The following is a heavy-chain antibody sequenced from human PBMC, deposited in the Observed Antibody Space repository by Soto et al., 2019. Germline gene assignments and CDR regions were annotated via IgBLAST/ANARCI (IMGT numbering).Heavy chain of an antibody. D-gene: IGHD3-9*01. CDR1: GFTFSSYG. Sequence: GGSLILSCAASGFTFSSYGMHWVRQAPGKGLEWVAVISYDGSNKYYADSVKGRFTISRDNSKNTLYLQMNSLRAEDTAVYYCAKYYDILTGQTLIWDLGGQGTLVTVSS. J-gene: IGHJ4*02. CDR3: AKYYDILTGQTLIWDL. V-gene: IGHV3-30*18. CDR2: ISYDGSNK.